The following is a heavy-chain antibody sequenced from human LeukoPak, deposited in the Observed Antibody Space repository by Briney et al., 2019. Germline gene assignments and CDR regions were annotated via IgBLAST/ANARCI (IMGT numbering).Heavy chain of an antibody. Sequence: GGSLRLSCVVSGFTFSTHGFHWVRQAPGKGLEWVSVIWHDGGRKEYADSARGRFTISRDNSNLYLQMNSLRAEDTVIYYCARDVGNSGFNLDYWGQGTPVTVSS. CDR3: ARDVGNSGFNLDY. V-gene: IGHV3-33*01. J-gene: IGHJ4*02. CDR2: IWHDGGRK. D-gene: IGHD5-12*01. CDR1: GFTFSTHG.